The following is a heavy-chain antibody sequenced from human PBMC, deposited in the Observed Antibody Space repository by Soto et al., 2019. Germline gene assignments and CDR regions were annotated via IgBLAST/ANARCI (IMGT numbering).Heavy chain of an antibody. D-gene: IGHD2-21*02. CDR1: GFTFSNYY. Sequence: GSLRLSCAASGFTFSNYYIHWVRQAPGKGLEWVSSIRSGRDTFYADSVKGRFSISRDDATSSVSLQMNSLRGEDTAVYFCAREETAWPLAYGLDVWGQGTTVTVSS. J-gene: IGHJ6*02. V-gene: IGHV3-21*01. CDR3: AREETAWPLAYGLDV. CDR2: IRSGRDT.